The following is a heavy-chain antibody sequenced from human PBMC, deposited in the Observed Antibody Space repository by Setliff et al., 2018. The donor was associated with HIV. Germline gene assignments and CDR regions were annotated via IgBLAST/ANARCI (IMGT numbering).Heavy chain of an antibody. D-gene: IGHD4-17*01. V-gene: IGHV7-4-1*02. CDR3: ARGLYGDYGGDLNWLDP. Sequence: GASVKVSCKASGYTFTSYAMNWVRQAPGQGLEWMGWINANSGSPTYAQAFTGRFFFSVDTAVATAYLQINNLKTEDTAVYFCARGLYGDYGGDLNWLDPWGHGTRVTVSS. CDR1: GYTFTSYA. J-gene: IGHJ5*02. CDR2: INANSGSP.